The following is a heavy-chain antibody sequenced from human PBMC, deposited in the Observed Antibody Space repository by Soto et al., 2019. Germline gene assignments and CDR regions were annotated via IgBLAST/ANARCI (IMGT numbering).Heavy chain of an antibody. CDR2: ISAHSGNT. J-gene: IGHJ4*02. CDR1: GYAFTTYG. D-gene: IGHD1-1*01. Sequence: QVHLVQSGAEVKKPGASVKVSCKGSGYAFTTYGITWVRQAPGQGLEWMGWISAHSGNTNYAQKLQGRVTVTRDTSTSTAYMELRSLRSDDTPVYYCARGRYGDYWGQGSLVTVSS. CDR3: ARGRYGDY. V-gene: IGHV1-18*01.